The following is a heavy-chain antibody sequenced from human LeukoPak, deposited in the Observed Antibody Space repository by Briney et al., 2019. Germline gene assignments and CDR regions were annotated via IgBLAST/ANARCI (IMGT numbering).Heavy chain of an antibody. D-gene: IGHD2-2*01. CDR1: GYTFTSYY. V-gene: IGHV1-46*01. Sequence: ASVKVSCKASGYTFTSYYMHWVRQAPGQGLEWMGIINPSGGSTSYAQKFQGRVTMTRDTSTSTVYMELSSLRSEDTAVYYCAREGCSSTSCYYDQSKYYYYMDVWGNGTTVTISS. CDR3: AREGCSSTSCYYDQSKYYYYMDV. J-gene: IGHJ6*03. CDR2: INPSGGST.